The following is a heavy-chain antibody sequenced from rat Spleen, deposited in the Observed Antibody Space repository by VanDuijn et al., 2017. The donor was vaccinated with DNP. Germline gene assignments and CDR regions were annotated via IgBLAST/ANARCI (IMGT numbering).Heavy chain of an antibody. CDR1: GFTFSDYY. J-gene: IGHJ2*01. V-gene: IGHV5-22*01. Sequence: EVQLVESGGALVQPGRSLKLSCAASGFTFSDYYMAWVRQTPKTGLEWVASIDYEGSGTHYGDSVRGRFTISRDNAKSTLYLQMNRLRSEDTATYYCARQSAIYYYGYVPTFFDYWGQGVMVAVSS. D-gene: IGHD1-12*01. CDR2: IDYEGSGT. CDR3: ARQSAIYYYGYVPTFFDY.